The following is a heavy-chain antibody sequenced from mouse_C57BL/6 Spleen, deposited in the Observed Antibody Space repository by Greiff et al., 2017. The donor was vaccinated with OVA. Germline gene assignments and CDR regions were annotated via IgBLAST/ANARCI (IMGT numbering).Heavy chain of an antibody. CDR2: IRSKSNNYAT. V-gene: IGHV10-1*01. CDR3: VAYVYYAMDY. Sequence: EVQLVESGGGLVQPKGSLKLSCAASGFSFNTYAMNWVRQAPGKGLEWVARIRSKSNNYATYYAESVKDRFTISRDDSESMLYLQMNNLKTEDTAMYYGVAYVYYAMDYWGQGTSVTVAS. CDR1: GFSFNTYA. J-gene: IGHJ4*01.